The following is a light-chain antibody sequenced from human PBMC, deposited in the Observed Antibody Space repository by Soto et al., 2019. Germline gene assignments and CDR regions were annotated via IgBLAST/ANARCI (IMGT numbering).Light chain of an antibody. CDR1: QDIRYY. V-gene: IGKV1-33*01. J-gene: IGKJ5*01. CDR2: DAS. Sequence: DIQMTQSPSSLSASVGDRITITCRWSQDIRYYLNWYQQKPGQAPKLLIYDASTLETGVPSRFSGSESGTEFTFAISSLQPEDSATYYCQQYDTLPITFGQGTRLEIK. CDR3: QQYDTLPIT.